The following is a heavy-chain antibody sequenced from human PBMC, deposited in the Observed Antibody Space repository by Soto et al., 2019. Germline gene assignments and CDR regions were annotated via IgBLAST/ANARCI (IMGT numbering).Heavy chain of an antibody. J-gene: IGHJ4*02. D-gene: IGHD5-12*01. Sequence: QVQLVQSGAEVKKPGSSVKVSCKASGGTFSSYTISWVRQAPGQGLEWMGRIIPILGIANYAQKFQGRVTITADKSTSTAYMELSSLRSEDTAVYYRARGEGSGYQQDWGQGTLVTVSS. CDR1: GGTFSSYT. V-gene: IGHV1-69*02. CDR3: ARGEGSGYQQD. CDR2: IIPILGIA.